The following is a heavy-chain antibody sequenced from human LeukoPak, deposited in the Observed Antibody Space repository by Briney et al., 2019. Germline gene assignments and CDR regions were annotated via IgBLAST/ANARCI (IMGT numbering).Heavy chain of an antibody. CDR2: INPNSGGT. D-gene: IGHD2-2*01. CDR3: ARGRGYCSSSGCSYYYMDV. V-gene: IGHV1-2*02. Sequence: GASVKVSCKASGYTFIGYYMHWVRQAPGQGLEWMGWINPNSGGTNYAQKFQGRVTMTRDTSINTAYMELSSLRSDDTAVYYCARGRGYCSSSGCSYYYMDVWGKGTTVTVSS. J-gene: IGHJ6*03. CDR1: GYTFIGYY.